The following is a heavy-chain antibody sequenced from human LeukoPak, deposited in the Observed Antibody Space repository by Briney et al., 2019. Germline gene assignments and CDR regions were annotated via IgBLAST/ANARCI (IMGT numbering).Heavy chain of an antibody. Sequence: PGGSLRLSCAASGFTFSSYAMSWVRQAPGKGLEWVSAISGSGGSTYYADSVKGRFTTSRDNSKNTLYLQMNSLRAEDTAVYYCAKVRAHSSGWFYFDYWGQGTLVTVSS. D-gene: IGHD6-19*01. V-gene: IGHV3-23*01. CDR3: AKVRAHSSGWFYFDY. J-gene: IGHJ4*02. CDR2: ISGSGGST. CDR1: GFTFSSYA.